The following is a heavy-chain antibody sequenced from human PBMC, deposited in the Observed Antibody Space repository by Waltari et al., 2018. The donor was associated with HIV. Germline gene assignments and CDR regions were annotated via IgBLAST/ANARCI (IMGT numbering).Heavy chain of an antibody. V-gene: IGHV3-23*01. CDR1: GFNFRNFA. CDR3: AKSMRDLRPSAFDV. Sequence: GGSLRLSCAASGFNFRNFAMSWVRRAPGKGPEWVSALIGSGNTASYADYVKGRFTISRDFSNNTLFLQMNNLRAEDTAVYFCAKSMRDLRPSAFDVWGQGTMVAISS. D-gene: IGHD2-8*01. CDR2: LIGSGNTA. J-gene: IGHJ3*01.